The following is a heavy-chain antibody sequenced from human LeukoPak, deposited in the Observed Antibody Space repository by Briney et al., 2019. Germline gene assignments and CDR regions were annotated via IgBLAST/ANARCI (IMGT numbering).Heavy chain of an antibody. Sequence: SGTLSLTRVVSGGSFSAHYWSWIRQPPGMGLEWIGEINHSGSTNYNPSLKSRVTMSVDTSKDQFSLKLSSVNAADTAVYYCARYFTFDSSGYYYTFHYWGQGTLVTVSS. CDR3: ARYFTFDSSGYYYTFHY. V-gene: IGHV4-34*01. D-gene: IGHD3-22*01. CDR1: GGSFSAHY. CDR2: INHSGST. J-gene: IGHJ4*02.